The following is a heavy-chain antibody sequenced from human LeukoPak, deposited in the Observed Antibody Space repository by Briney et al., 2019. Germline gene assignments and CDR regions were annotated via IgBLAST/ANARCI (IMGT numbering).Heavy chain of an antibody. J-gene: IGHJ6*03. Sequence: GRSLRLSCTASGFTFGDYAMSWVRQAPGKGLEWVGFIRSKAYGGTTEYAASVKGRFTISRDDSKSIAYLQMNSLKTEDTAVYYCTRGGYSYRASYYYYYMDVWGKGTTVTVSS. CDR2: IRSKAYGGTT. CDR1: GFTFGDYA. D-gene: IGHD5-18*01. V-gene: IGHV3-49*04. CDR3: TRGGYSYRASYYYYYMDV.